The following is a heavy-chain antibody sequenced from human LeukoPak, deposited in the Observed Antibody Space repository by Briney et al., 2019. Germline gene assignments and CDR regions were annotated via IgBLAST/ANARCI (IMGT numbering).Heavy chain of an antibody. V-gene: IGHV4-59*01. J-gene: IGHJ3*02. CDR2: IYDSGST. D-gene: IGHD1-26*01. CDR1: GGSISSYY. Sequence: PPETLSLTCTVSGGSISSYYWSWIRQPPGKGLEWIGYIYDSGSTNYNPSLKSRVTISVDTSKNQFSLKLRSVTTADTDVYYCATEGPSGIYTFDIWGQGTMVTVSS. CDR3: ATEGPSGIYTFDI.